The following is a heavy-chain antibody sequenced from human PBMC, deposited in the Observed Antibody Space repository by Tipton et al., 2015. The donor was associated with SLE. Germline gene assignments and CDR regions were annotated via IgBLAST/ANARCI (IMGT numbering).Heavy chain of an antibody. CDR3: AGDRGLRPAEYNDGDV. CDR1: VFSITIGNN. V-gene: IGHV4-38-2*02. Sequence: TLSLTCVVSVFSITIGNNWGWIRQPPGEGVEGIGGIYHRGNRYYTPSLKSRVTISVDTSKKQFSLRLRSVTAADTAVYYSAGDRGLRPAEYNDGDVWGHGTTVIVSS. J-gene: IGHJ6*02. D-gene: IGHD1-1*01. CDR2: IYHRGNR.